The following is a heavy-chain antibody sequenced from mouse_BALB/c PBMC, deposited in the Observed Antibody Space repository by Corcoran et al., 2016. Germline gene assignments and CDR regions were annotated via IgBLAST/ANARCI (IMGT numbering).Heavy chain of an antibody. CDR3: ARAPAGLWLLFAY. Sequence: EVQLQQSGPELVKPGASVKISCKASGYSFTGYYMHWVKQSHVKSLEWIGRINPYNGATSYNQNFKDKASLTVDKSSSTAYMELHSLTSEDSAVDYGARAPAGLWLLFAYWGQGTLVTVSA. V-gene: IGHV1-26*01. J-gene: IGHJ3*01. D-gene: IGHD2-2*01. CDR2: INPYNGAT. CDR1: GYSFTGYY.